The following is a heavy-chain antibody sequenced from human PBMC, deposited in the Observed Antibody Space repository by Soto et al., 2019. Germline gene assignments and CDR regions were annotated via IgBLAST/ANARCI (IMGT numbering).Heavy chain of an antibody. CDR2: ISGSGGST. D-gene: IGHD2-2*01. V-gene: IGHV3-23*01. CDR3: AKGSGDIVVVPAAGGNWFDP. Sequence: GGSLRLSCAASGFTFSSYAMSWVRQAPGKGLEWVSAISGSGGSTYYADSVKGRFTISKNNSKNTLYLQMNSLRAEDTAVYYCAKGSGDIVVVPAAGGNWFDPWGQGTLVNVSS. CDR1: GFTFSSYA. J-gene: IGHJ5*02.